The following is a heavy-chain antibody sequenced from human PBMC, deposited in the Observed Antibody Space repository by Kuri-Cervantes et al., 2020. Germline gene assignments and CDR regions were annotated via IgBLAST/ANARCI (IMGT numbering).Heavy chain of an antibody. V-gene: IGHV1-45*02. CDR2: ITPFNGNT. D-gene: IGHD2-15*01. J-gene: IGHJ4*02. Sequence: SVKVSCKASGYTFTGYYIHWVRQAPGQALEWMGWITPFNGNTNYAQKFQDRVTITRDRSMSTAYMELSSLRSEDTAVYYCAREKSYCSGGSCYYVDYWGQGTLVTVSS. CDR3: AREKSYCSGGSCYYVDY. CDR1: GYTFTGYY.